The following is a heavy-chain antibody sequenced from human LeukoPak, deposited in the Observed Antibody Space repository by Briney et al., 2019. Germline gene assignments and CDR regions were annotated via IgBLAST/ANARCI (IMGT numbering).Heavy chain of an antibody. CDR2: ISSHNGYT. CDR1: GGTFSSYA. J-gene: IGHJ5*02. D-gene: IGHD6-19*01. V-gene: IGHV1-18*01. CDR3: ARRRAVAGVNWFDP. Sequence: ASVKVSCKASGGTFSSYAISWVRQAPGQGLEWMGWISSHNGYTKYAQKFQGRVTMTTDTSMSTAYMELGSLRSDDTAVYYCARRRAVAGVNWFDPWGQGTLVTVS.